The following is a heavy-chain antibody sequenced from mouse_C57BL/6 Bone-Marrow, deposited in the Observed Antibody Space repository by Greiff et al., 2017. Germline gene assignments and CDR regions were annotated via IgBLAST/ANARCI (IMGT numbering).Heavy chain of an antibody. D-gene: IGHD1-1*01. J-gene: IGHJ1*03. CDR1: GFTFSSYA. CDR3: ARYGSSFYWYFDV. CDR2: ISDGGSYT. V-gene: IGHV5-4*03. Sequence: EVKLVESGGGLVKPGGSLKLSCAASGFTFSSYAMSWVRQTPEKRLEWVATISDGGSYTYYPDNVKGRFTISRDNAKNNLYLQMSHLKSEDTAMYYCARYGSSFYWYFDVWGTGTTVTVSS.